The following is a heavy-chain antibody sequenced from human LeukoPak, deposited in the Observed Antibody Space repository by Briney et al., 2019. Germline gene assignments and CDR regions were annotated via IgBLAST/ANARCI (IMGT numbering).Heavy chain of an antibody. CDR1: GYTLTKVS. CDR2: FDTEDGET. V-gene: IGHV1-24*01. D-gene: IGHD5-18*01. Sequence: ASVKVSCKVSGYTLTKVSMHWVRQAHGQGHEWEGGFDTEDGETIYAQKFEARVTMTEDTSTDTAYMELSSLRSEDTAVYYCATEGLQLWLYYWGQGTLVTVSS. J-gene: IGHJ4*02. CDR3: ATEGLQLWLYY.